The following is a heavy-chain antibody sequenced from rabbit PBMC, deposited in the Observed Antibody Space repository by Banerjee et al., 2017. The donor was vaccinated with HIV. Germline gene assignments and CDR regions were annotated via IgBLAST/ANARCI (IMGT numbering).Heavy chain of an antibody. D-gene: IGHD8-1*01. CDR3: AREGSNSNYYTFNL. Sequence: QEQLKESGGGLVQPGGSLTLTCTASGFSFSSGYYMCWVRQAPGKGLEWIGCIGASSGSTLYASWAKGRFTISKTSSTTVTLQMTSLTAADTATYFCAREGSNSNYYTFNLWGQGTLVTVS. J-gene: IGHJ4*01. V-gene: IGHV1S45*01. CDR1: GFSFSSGYY. CDR2: IGASSGST.